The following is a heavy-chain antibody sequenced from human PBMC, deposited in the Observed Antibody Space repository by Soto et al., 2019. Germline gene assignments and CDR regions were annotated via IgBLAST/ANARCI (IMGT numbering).Heavy chain of an antibody. V-gene: IGHV3-11*05. D-gene: IGHD3-22*01. CDR2: ISRGSDYI. Sequence: PGGSLRLSCAASGFTFGDYYMNWIRQAPGKGLEWVSYISRGSDYINYADSVKGRFTISRDNAKNSVFLQMNSLRAEDTAIYYCARDANNSSSWWFDSWGQGTLVTVSS. CDR3: ARDANNSSSWWFDS. J-gene: IGHJ5*01. CDR1: GFTFGDYY.